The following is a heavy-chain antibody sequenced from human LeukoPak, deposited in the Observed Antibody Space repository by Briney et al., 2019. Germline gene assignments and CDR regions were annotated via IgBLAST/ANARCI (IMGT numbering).Heavy chain of an antibody. Sequence: PGGSLRLSCAASGFTFSSYAMSWVRQAPGKGLGWVSAISGSSGSTCYADSVKGRFTISRDNSKNTLYLQMNSLRAEDTAVYYCAKDYYYGSGSYYKHSYYFDYWGQGTLVTVSS. CDR1: GFTFSSYA. V-gene: IGHV3-23*01. D-gene: IGHD3-10*01. J-gene: IGHJ4*02. CDR2: ISGSSGST. CDR3: AKDYYYGSGSYYKHSYYFDY.